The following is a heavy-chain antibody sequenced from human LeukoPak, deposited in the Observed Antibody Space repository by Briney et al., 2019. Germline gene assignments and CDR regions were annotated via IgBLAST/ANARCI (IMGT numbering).Heavy chain of an antibody. Sequence: SETLSLTCAVYGGSFSAYYWSWIRQPPGKGLEWIGEINHSGSTNYNPSLKSRVTISVDTSKNQFSLTLSSVTAADTAVYYCASVYSYGWFDYWGQGTLVTVSS. D-gene: IGHD5-18*01. V-gene: IGHV4-34*01. CDR2: INHSGST. CDR3: ASVYSYGWFDY. J-gene: IGHJ5*01. CDR1: GGSFSAYY.